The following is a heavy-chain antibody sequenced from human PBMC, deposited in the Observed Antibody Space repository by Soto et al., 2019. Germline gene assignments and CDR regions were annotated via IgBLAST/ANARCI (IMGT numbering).Heavy chain of an antibody. J-gene: IGHJ4*02. CDR2: INAGNGNT. D-gene: IGHD3-22*01. CDR1: GYTLTRYS. Sequence: ASVKVSCKASGYTLTRYSIHWVRQAPGQRLEWMGWINAGNGNTKFSQKFQGRVTITRDTSASTAYMELRGLRSEDTAVYFCAVLGTYYFDNSDNYFDFWGQGTLVTVSS. V-gene: IGHV1-3*01. CDR3: AVLGTYYFDNSDNYFDF.